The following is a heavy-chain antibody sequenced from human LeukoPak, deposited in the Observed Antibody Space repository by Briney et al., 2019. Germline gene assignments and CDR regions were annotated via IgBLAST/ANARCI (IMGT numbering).Heavy chain of an antibody. CDR2: ISYDGSNK. J-gene: IGHJ5*02. D-gene: IGHD2-2*01. CDR1: GFTFSSYA. CDR3: AKVDLGHCSSTSCPNWFDP. V-gene: IGHV3-30*18. Sequence: GGSLRLSCAASGFTFSSYAMSWVRQAPGKGLEWVAVISYDGSNKYYADSVKGRFTISRDNSKNTLYLQMNSLRAEDTAVYYCAKVDLGHCSSTSCPNWFDPWGRGTLVTVSS.